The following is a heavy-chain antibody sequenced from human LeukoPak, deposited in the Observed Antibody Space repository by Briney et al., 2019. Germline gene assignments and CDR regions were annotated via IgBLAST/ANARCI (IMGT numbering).Heavy chain of an antibody. CDR1: GFTFSNYA. CDR3: AKFRGIPTTVTQD. CDR2: SSGNGDNT. V-gene: IGHV3-23*01. J-gene: IGHJ4*02. D-gene: IGHD4-17*01. Sequence: PGGSLRLSCAASGFTFSNYAMGWVRQAPGKGLEWVSPSSGNGDNTYYADSVKGRFTISRGNSRNTLYLQMSGLRADDTAVYYCAKFRGIPTTVTQDWGQGTLVTVSS.